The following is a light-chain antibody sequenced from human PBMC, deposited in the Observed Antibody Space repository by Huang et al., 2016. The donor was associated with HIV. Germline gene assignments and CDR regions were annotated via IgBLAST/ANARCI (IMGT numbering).Light chain of an antibody. CDR2: GAS. Sequence: EIVLTPSPGTLSLSPGERATLSCRTSQSVISSYMAWYQQKPGQTPRLLIYGASARATGIPDRFSASGSGTDFTLTISRLEPEDFAMYYCQHYGSSLFTFGPGTKVDLK. V-gene: IGKV3-20*01. J-gene: IGKJ3*01. CDR1: QSVISSY. CDR3: QHYGSSLFT.